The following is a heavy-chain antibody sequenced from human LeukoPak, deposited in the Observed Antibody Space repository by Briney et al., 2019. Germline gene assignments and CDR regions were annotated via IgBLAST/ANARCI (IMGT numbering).Heavy chain of an antibody. CDR1: GFTFSNSA. CDR3: ARISSGSYYNVDY. D-gene: IGHD3-10*01. Sequence: KTGGSLRLSCAATGFTFSNSAMSWVRQAPGKGVEWVSSISSSSSYIYYADSVKGRFTISRDNAKNSLYLQMNSLRAEDTAVYYCARISSGSYYNVDYWGQGTLVTVSS. J-gene: IGHJ4*02. V-gene: IGHV3-21*01. CDR2: ISSSSSYI.